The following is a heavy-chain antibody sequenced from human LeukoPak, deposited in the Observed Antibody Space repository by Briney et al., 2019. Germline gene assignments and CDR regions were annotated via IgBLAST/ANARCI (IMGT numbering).Heavy chain of an antibody. V-gene: IGHV3-23*01. CDR3: AGDRNSDWYSPLDY. D-gene: IGHD6-19*01. CDR1: GFTFTKCA. J-gene: IGHJ4*02. Sequence: SGGSLRLSCVASGFTFTKCAVSWIRQAPGKGLEWVAIITATGDTAYYADSVKGRFTISRDNSRNTVYMQMDSLRAEDTAIYYCAGDRNSDWYSPLDYWGQGSQVTVSP. CDR2: ITATGDTA.